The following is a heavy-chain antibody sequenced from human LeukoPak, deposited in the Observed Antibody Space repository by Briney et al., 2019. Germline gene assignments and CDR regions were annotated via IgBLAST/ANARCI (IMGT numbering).Heavy chain of an antibody. CDR1: GFTFSSYS. D-gene: IGHD3-22*01. CDR3: AREVITLDL. CDR2: ISSSSTYI. J-gene: IGHJ3*01. Sequence: PGGSLRLSCAASGFTFSSYSMNWVRQAPGKGLEWVSSISSSSTYIYYADSLKGRFTISRDNARNSLYLQMNSLRAEDTAVYYCAREVITLDLWRQGTMVTVSS. V-gene: IGHV3-21*01.